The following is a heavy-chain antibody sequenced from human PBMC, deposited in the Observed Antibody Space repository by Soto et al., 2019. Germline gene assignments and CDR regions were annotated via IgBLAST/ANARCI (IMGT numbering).Heavy chain of an antibody. CDR1: GFTFSSYG. CDR3: ARDPTSYYDSSGYPYYFDY. V-gene: IGHV3-30*03. D-gene: IGHD3-22*01. CDR2: ISHDGSTK. J-gene: IGHJ4*02. Sequence: GGSLRLSCSASGFTFSSYGMHWVRQAPGKGLEWVAVISHDGSTKYYADSVKGRFTISRDNSKNTLYLQMNSLRAEDTAVYYCARDPTSYYDSSGYPYYFDYWGQGTLVTVSS.